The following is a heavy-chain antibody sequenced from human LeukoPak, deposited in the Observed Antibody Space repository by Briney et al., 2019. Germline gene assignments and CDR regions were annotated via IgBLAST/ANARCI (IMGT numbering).Heavy chain of an antibody. Sequence: GASVKVSCKPSGYTFTGYYMHWVRQAPGQGLEWMGWINPNSGGTNYAQKFQGRVTMTRDTSISTAYMELSRLRSDDTAVYYCARHLAIFGVVDLTDSGFDYWGQGILVTVSS. J-gene: IGHJ4*02. V-gene: IGHV1-2*02. D-gene: IGHD3-3*01. CDR3: ARHLAIFGVVDLTDSGFDY. CDR2: INPNSGGT. CDR1: GYTFTGYY.